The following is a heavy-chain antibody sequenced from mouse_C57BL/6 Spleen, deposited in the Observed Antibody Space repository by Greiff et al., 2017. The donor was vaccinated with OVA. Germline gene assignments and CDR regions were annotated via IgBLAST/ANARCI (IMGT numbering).Heavy chain of an antibody. J-gene: IGHJ1*03. CDR2: IWRGGST. CDR1: GFSLTSYG. Sequence: VQRVESGPGLVQPSQSLSITCTVSGFSLTSYGVHWVRQSPGKGLEWLGVIWRGGSTDYNAAFMSRLSITKDNSKSQVFFKMNSLQADDTAIYYCATITTVVATRYFDVWGTGTTVTVSS. CDR3: ATITTVVATRYFDV. D-gene: IGHD1-1*01. V-gene: IGHV2-5*01.